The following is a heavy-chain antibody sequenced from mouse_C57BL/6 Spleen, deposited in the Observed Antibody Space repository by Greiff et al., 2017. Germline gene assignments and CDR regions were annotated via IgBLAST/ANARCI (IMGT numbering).Heavy chain of an antibody. CDR2: ISDGGSYT. CDR3: ARDYYGSSYEYFDY. V-gene: IGHV5-4*01. CDR1: GFTFSSYA. Sequence: EVQGVESGGGLVKPGGSLKLSCAASGFTFSSYAMSWVRQTPEKRLEWVATISDGGSYTYYPDNVKGRFTISRDNAKNNLYLQMSHLKSEDTAMYYCARDYYGSSYEYFDYWGQGTTLTVSS. D-gene: IGHD1-1*01. J-gene: IGHJ2*01.